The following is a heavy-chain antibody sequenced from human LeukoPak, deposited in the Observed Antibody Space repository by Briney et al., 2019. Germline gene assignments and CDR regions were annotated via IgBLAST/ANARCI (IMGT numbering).Heavy chain of an antibody. J-gene: IGHJ6*03. D-gene: IGHD2-2*01. CDR2: IYTSWST. Sequence: SETLSLTCTVSGGSISSGSYYWSWIRQPAGKGLEWIGRIYTSWSTNYNPSLKSQVSISIDTSKNQFSLKLSSVTAADTAVYYCARGVGSSSRVRYSYMDVWGKGTTVTVSS. V-gene: IGHV4-61*02. CDR1: GGSISSGSYY. CDR3: ARGVGSSSRVRYSYMDV.